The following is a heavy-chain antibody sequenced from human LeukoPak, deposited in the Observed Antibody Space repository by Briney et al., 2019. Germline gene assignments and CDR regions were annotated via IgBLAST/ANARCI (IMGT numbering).Heavy chain of an antibody. J-gene: IGHJ4*02. V-gene: IGHV4-59*01. CDR1: GGSISGYY. CDR2: IYYSGST. Sequence: PSETLSLTCTVSGGSISGYYWSWIRQPPGKGLEWIGYIYYSGSTNYNPSLKSRVTISVDTSKNQFSLNLSSVTAADTAVYFCAKSGNPYDFLTSWGQGTLVTVSS. D-gene: IGHD3-9*01. CDR3: AKSGNPYDFLTS.